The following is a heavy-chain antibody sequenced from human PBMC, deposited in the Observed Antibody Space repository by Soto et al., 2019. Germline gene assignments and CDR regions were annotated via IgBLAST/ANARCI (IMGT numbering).Heavy chain of an antibody. CDR3: ARDYPITLYVFDL. J-gene: IGHJ4*02. Sequence: QVQLVESGGGLVKPGGSLRLSCAASGFTFSDYYMSWVRQAPGKGLEWVSYITSSSSTIYYADSVKGRFTISRDNAKNSLYLQMNSLRAEDTGVYYCARDYPITLYVFDLWGQGTLVTVSS. V-gene: IGHV3-11*01. D-gene: IGHD3-9*01. CDR1: GFTFSDYY. CDR2: ITSSSSTI.